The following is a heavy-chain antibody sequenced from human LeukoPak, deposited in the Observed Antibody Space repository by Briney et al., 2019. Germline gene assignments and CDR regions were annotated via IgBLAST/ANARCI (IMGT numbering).Heavy chain of an antibody. D-gene: IGHD1-26*01. CDR2: ISYDGSNK. J-gene: IGHJ4*02. V-gene: IGHV3-30*18. CDR1: GFTFSSYG. CDR3: AKDGNLVY. Sequence: PGGSLRLSCAASGFTFSSYGMHWVRQALGKGLEWVAVISYDGSNKYYADSVKGRFTISRDNSKNTLYLQMNSLRAEDTAVYYCAKDGNLVYWGQGTLVTVSS.